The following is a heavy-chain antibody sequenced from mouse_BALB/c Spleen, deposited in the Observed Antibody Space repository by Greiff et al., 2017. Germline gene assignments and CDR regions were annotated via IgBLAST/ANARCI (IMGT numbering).Heavy chain of an antibody. CDR1: GFTFSSYG. CDR2: INSNGGST. CDR3: ARHERSGYVFAY. D-gene: IGHD3-1*01. J-gene: IGHJ3*01. Sequence: EVMLVESGGGLVQPGGSLKLSCAASGFTFSSYGMSWVRQTPDKRLELVATINSNGGSTYYPDSVKGRFTISRDNAKNTLYLQMSSLKSEDTAMYYCARHERSGYVFAYWGQGTLVTVSA. V-gene: IGHV5-6-3*01.